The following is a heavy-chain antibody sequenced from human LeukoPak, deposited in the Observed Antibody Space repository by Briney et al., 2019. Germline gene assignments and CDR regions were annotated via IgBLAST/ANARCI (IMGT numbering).Heavy chain of an antibody. V-gene: IGHV1-69*05. D-gene: IGHD3-22*01. CDR1: GGTFSSYA. CDR3: AREGYYDSSGYYDY. J-gene: IGHJ4*02. CDR2: IIPIFGTA. Sequence: SVKVSCKASGGTFSSYAISWVRQAPGQGLEWMGGIIPIFGTANYAQKFQGRVTITTDESTSTAYMELSSLRSEDTAVYYCAREGYYDSSGYYDYWGRGTLVTVSS.